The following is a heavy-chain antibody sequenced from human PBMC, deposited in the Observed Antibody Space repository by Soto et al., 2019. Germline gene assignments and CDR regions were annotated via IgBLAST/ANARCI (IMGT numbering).Heavy chain of an antibody. Sequence: PGGSLRLSCAASGFTFSDYYMSWIRQAPGKGLEWVSYISSGSIIYYAASARGRFTISRDNAENSVYLEMESLRDEDTALYYCARDVDADFRTDFDYWGRGTLVTVSS. V-gene: IGHV3-11*01. CDR2: ISSGSII. CDR3: ARDVDADFRTDFDY. CDR1: GFTFSDYY. J-gene: IGHJ4*02. D-gene: IGHD4-17*01.